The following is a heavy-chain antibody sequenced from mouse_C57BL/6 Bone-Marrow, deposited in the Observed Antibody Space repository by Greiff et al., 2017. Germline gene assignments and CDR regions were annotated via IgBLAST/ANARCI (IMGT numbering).Heavy chain of an antibody. J-gene: IGHJ2*01. V-gene: IGHV5-4*01. CDR2: ISDGGSYT. CDR3: ARHGSSTLDY. D-gene: IGHD1-1*01. Sequence: VQVVESGGGLVKPGGSLKLSCAASGFTFSSYAMSWVRQTPEKRLEWVATISDGGSYTYYPDNVKGRFTISRDNAKNNLYLQMSHLKSEDTAMYYCARHGSSTLDYWGQGTTLTVSS. CDR1: GFTFSSYA.